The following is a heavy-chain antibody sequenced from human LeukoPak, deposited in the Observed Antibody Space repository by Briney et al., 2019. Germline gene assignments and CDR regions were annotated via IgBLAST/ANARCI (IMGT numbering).Heavy chain of an antibody. D-gene: IGHD3-16*01. V-gene: IGHV3-23*05. CDR3: ANEIRPNDY. CDR2: IDISGGAT. J-gene: IGHJ4*02. CDR1: GFPFSSHA. Sequence: GGSLRLSCVASGFPFSSHAMCWVRQASGKGLEWVSSIDISGGATWYADSVRGRFTISRDNSKNTLYLQMTSLRVEDTALYYCANEIRPNDYWGQGTLVSVSS.